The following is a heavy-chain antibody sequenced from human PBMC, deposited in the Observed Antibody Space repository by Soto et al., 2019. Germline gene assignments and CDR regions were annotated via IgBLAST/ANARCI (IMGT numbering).Heavy chain of an antibody. V-gene: IGHV3-23*01. J-gene: IGHJ6*03. CDR2: VSSAGTTT. D-gene: IGHD2-15*01. CDR1: GFTSSNYA. CDR3: ARGWQGVVGTDGYHYYMDV. Sequence: GGSLRLSCAASGFTSSNYAMTWVRQAPGKGLEWVSIVSSAGTTTYYADSVRGRITISRDNSKNTLYLQMNSLRVEDTAVYYCARGWQGVVGTDGYHYYMDVWGKGTTVTVSS.